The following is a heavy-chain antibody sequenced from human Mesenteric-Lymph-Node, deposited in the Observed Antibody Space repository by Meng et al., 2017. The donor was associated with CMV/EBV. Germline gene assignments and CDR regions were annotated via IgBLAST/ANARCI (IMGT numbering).Heavy chain of an antibody. CDR3: ATYTPQDAFDI. D-gene: IGHD2-15*01. Sequence: LRLSCTVSGGSMSSGDYFWSWIRQPPGKGLEWIGYIYYSGNTYYNPSLKSRVTISVDTSKNQFSLKLSSVTATDTAVYYCATYTPQDAFDIWGQGTMVTVSS. V-gene: IGHV4-30-4*08. CDR1: GGSMSSGDYF. CDR2: IYYSGNT. J-gene: IGHJ3*02.